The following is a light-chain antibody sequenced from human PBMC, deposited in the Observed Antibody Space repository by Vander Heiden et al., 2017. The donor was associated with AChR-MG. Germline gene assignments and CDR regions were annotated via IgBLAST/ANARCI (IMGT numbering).Light chain of an antibody. CDR1: QSLSNN. CDR3: QEYNRWRT. J-gene: IGKJ1*01. V-gene: IGKV3-15*01. CDR2: GAS. Sequence: EIVMTQAPATLPVSPGESATLSCRASQSLSNNLAWDQQKPGQAPRLLIYGASTRANGIPARFSGSGSGTEFALTITRLQSEDFAVYYCQEYNRWRTFGQGTKVEIK.